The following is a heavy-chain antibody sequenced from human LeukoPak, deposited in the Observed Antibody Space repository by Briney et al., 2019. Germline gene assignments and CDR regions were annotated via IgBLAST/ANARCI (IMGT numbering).Heavy chain of an antibody. Sequence: SETLSLTCAVYGGSFSGYYWSWIRQPPGKGLEWIGEVNHSGSTNYNPSLKSRVTISVDTSKNQFSLKLSSVTAADTAVYYCARGYSSGWNNLDYWGQGTLVTVSS. CDR2: VNHSGST. V-gene: IGHV4-34*01. J-gene: IGHJ4*02. CDR3: ARGYSSGWNNLDY. CDR1: GGSFSGYY. D-gene: IGHD6-19*01.